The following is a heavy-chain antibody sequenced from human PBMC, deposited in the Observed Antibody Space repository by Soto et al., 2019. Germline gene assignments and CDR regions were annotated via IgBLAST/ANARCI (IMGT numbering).Heavy chain of an antibody. CDR1: GGSVTSDEDY. CDR3: ATESGSAYGYFDH. Sequence: PSETLSLTCTVSGGSVTSDEDYWTWIRQSPGTGLEWIGYISNGGSTCYNPSLKTRLSMSVDRSKNQCTLRLTSVTAAGTAVYFCATESGSAYGYFDHWGQGTQVNVSS. CDR2: ISNGGST. V-gene: IGHV4-30-4*01. D-gene: IGHD3-10*01. J-gene: IGHJ4*02.